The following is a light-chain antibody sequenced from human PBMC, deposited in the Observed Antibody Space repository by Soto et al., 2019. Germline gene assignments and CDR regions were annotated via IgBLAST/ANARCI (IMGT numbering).Light chain of an antibody. CDR1: QSISSW. Sequence: DIQMTQSPSTLSASVVDRVTITCRASQSISSWLAWYQQKPGKAPKLLIYDASSLESGVPSRFSGSGSGTGFTLTISSLQPDDFATYYCQQYNSYWTFGQGTKVDTK. V-gene: IGKV1-5*01. J-gene: IGKJ1*01. CDR2: DAS. CDR3: QQYNSYWT.